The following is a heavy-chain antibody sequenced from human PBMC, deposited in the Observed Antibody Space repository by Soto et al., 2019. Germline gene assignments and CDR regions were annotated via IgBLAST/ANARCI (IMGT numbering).Heavy chain of an antibody. CDR2: ISYDGSNK. CDR1: GFTFSSYA. V-gene: IGHV3-30-3*01. J-gene: IGHJ4*02. Sequence: QVQLVESGGGVVQPGRSLRLSCAASGFTFSSYAMHWVRQAPGKGLEWVAVISYDGSNKYYADSVKGRFTISRDNSKNTLYLQMNSLRAEDTAVYYCARYAPRLAAGNRWESYWGQGTLVTVSS. D-gene: IGHD6-13*01. CDR3: ARYAPRLAAGNRWESY.